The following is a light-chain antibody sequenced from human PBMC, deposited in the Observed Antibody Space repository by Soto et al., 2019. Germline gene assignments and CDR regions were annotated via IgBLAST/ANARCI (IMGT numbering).Light chain of an antibody. J-gene: IGLJ3*02. CDR2: EVS. V-gene: IGLV2-14*01. Sequence: QSVLTQPASVSGSPGQSITISCTGTSSDVGVYNYVSWYQQHPGKAPKLMIYEVSNRPSGVSNRFSGSKSGNTASLTISGLQAEDEADYYCSSYTISSTSVFGGGTKLTVL. CDR3: SSYTISSTSV. CDR1: SSDVGVYNY.